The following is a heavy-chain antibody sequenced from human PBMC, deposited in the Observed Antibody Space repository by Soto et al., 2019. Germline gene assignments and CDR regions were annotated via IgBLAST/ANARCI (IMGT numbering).Heavy chain of an antibody. V-gene: IGHV3-23*01. CDR3: AKGAFIRDPYGSGSYLNWLDP. D-gene: IGHD3-10*01. J-gene: IGHJ5*02. CDR2: IGRGDETT. Sequence: EIQLLQSGGGLVQPGGSLRLSCAVSGFTFNDYAMSWVRQAPGKGLEWVSSIGRGDETTIYADSVRGRFTISRDKTRDTMNLQMTSLRAEDTALYYCAKGAFIRDPYGSGSYLNWLDPWGQGTLVTVSS. CDR1: GFTFNDYA.